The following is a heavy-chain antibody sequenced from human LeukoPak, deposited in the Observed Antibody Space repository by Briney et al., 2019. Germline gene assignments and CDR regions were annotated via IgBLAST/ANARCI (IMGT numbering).Heavy chain of an antibody. Sequence: SETLSLTCTVSGGSISSGGYYWSWIRQHPGKGLEWIGYIYYSGSSYYNPSLKSRVTISKDTTKNQFSLKLTSVTAADTAFYYCARATSLFRDWGQGTLVTVSS. D-gene: IGHD3-10*01. CDR3: ARATSLFRD. CDR2: IYYSGSS. V-gene: IGHV4-31*03. J-gene: IGHJ4*02. CDR1: GGSISSGGYY.